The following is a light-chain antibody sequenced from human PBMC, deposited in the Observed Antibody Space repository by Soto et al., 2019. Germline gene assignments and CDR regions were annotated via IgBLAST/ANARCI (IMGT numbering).Light chain of an antibody. Sequence: ETVMTQSPATLSVSPGERATLSCRASENVLSYLAWYQQKPGQPPRLLICGAATRATDIPARFSGSGSGTEFTLTISSLQSEDSAVYYCLQYYNWPRTFGQGTKVDIK. J-gene: IGKJ1*01. CDR1: ENVLSY. V-gene: IGKV3-15*01. CDR2: GAA. CDR3: LQYYNWPRT.